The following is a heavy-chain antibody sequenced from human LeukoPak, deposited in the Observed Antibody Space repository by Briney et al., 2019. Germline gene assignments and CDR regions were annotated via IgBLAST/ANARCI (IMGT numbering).Heavy chain of an antibody. CDR2: IYTSGST. CDR3: ARGGPYDSGSFYFDY. CDR1: GGSISTYY. J-gene: IGHJ4*02. D-gene: IGHD1-26*01. V-gene: IGHV4-4*07. Sequence: SETLSLTCTVPGGSISTYYWNWIRQPAGKGLEWIGRIYTSGSTDYNPSLKSRVTVSVDTSRNQVSLRLTSVTAADTAVYYCARGGPYDSGSFYFDYWGQGTLVTVSS.